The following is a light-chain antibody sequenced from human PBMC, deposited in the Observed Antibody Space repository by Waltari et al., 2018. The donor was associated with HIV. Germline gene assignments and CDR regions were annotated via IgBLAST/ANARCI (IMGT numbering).Light chain of an antibody. V-gene: IGLV1-44*01. CDR1: SSNIGSNP. CDR3: AAWDDSLNAVI. Sequence: QSGLTQPPSASGTPGQRVTISCSGSSSNIGSNPVNWYQLHPRSAPKVVLNNNHQRPSGVPGRFAGSKSGTSASLDIFRLQSEDEAEYYCAAWDDSLNAVIFGGGTKLTVL. CDR2: NNH. J-gene: IGLJ2*01.